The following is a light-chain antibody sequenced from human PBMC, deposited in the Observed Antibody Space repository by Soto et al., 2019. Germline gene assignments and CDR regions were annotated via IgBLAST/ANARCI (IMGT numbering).Light chain of an antibody. V-gene: IGKV1-9*01. CDR1: QGISSY. CDR2: AAS. CDR3: LQLNSFPLT. Sequence: IQLTQSPSSLSASVGDRVTITCRASQGISSYLAWYQQKPGKAPKLLIYAASTLQSGVPSRFSGSGSGTDFTLTISSLQPADFATYYCLQLNSFPLTFGGGTKVELK. J-gene: IGKJ4*01.